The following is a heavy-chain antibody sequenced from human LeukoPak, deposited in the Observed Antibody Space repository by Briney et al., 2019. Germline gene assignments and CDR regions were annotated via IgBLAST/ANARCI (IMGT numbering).Heavy chain of an antibody. CDR3: AKDQPGGNYQFDY. J-gene: IGHJ4*02. D-gene: IGHD1-26*01. V-gene: IGHV3-23*01. Sequence: PGGSLRLSCAASGFTFSNFAMSWVRQAPGKGLEWVSGIRASGGSTHYADSVKGRSTIARDNSKKTLYLQMNSLRAEDTGVYYCAKDQPGGNYQFDYWGQGTLVTVSS. CDR2: IRASGGST. CDR1: GFTFSNFA.